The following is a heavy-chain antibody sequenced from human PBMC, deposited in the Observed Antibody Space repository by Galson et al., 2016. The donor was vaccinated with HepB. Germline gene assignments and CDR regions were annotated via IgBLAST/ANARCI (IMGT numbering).Heavy chain of an antibody. CDR2: IFAIFGTT. J-gene: IGHJ4*02. D-gene: IGHD3/OR15-3a*01. V-gene: IGHV1-69*13. CDR3: ATQRLGLVIMSH. CDR1: GGTFSNST. Sequence: SVKVSCKASGGTFSNSTITWVRQAPGQGPEWMGGIFAIFGTTNYAQKFQGRATITADRSTNTAYMELSGLRSEDTALYYCATQRLGLVIMSHWGQGTLVTGAS.